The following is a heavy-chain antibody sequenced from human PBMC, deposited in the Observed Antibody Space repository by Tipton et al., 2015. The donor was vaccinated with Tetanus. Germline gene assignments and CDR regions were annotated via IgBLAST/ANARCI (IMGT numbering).Heavy chain of an antibody. CDR3: ARTADNWFDP. Sequence: WVRQAPGKGLEWIGNIYYNGNMLENPSLKGRVTLSLDKSKNQFSLNLTSVTAADTAVYYCARTADNWFDPWGQGILVTASS. V-gene: IGHV4-39*01. D-gene: IGHD2-21*02. CDR2: IYYNGNM. J-gene: IGHJ5*02.